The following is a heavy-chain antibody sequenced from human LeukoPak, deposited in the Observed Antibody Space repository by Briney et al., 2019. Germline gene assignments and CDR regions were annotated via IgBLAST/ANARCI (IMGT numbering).Heavy chain of an antibody. CDR1: GFTFSSYG. Sequence: GGSLRLSYAASGFTFSSYGMHWVRQAPGKGLEWVAVIWYDGSNKYYADSVKGRFTISRDNSKNTLYLQMNSLRAEDTAVYYCARDKAYGYNSADYWGQGTLVTVSS. J-gene: IGHJ4*02. CDR2: IWYDGSNK. V-gene: IGHV3-33*01. D-gene: IGHD5-24*01. CDR3: ARDKAYGYNSADY.